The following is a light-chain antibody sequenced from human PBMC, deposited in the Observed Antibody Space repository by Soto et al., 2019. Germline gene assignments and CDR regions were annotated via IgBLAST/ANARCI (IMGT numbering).Light chain of an antibody. V-gene: IGKV1-33*01. CDR2: DAS. CDR1: EDINNY. CDR3: QQYDDLPYT. J-gene: IGKJ2*01. Sequence: DIQMTQSPSSLSESVGDRVTIACQASEDINNYLSWFQQKPVKAPKLLIYDASKLEAGVPSRLIGSGSGADFTFTITSLQAEDTATYFCQQYDDLPYTFGQGPKLEIK.